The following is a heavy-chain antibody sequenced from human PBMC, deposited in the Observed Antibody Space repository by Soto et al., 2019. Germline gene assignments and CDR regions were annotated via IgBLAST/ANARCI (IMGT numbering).Heavy chain of an antibody. Sequence: QAPGKGLEWVSAISGSGGSTYYADSVKGRFTISRDSSKNTLYLQMNSLRAEDTAVYYCAKDWPGPNWFAPWGQGTLVTVSS. J-gene: IGHJ5*02. V-gene: IGHV3-23*01. CDR2: ISGSGGST. CDR3: AKDWPGPNWFAP.